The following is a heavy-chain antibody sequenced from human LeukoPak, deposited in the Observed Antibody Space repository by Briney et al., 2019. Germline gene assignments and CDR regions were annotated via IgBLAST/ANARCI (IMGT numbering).Heavy chain of an antibody. CDR2: IYYSGST. V-gene: IGHV4-59*08. D-gene: IGHD3-10*01. Sequence: PSETLSLTCPVSGGSISSYYWGWIRQPPGKGLEWIGYIYYSGSTNYKPSLRSRVTISVDTSKNQFSLKQSSAAAADTVVYYFGRTNYNPYLTSRVTISVDTSKNQFYLKLSSPTAADTAVYYCARHIEGIDIVATPGFDYWGQGTLVTVSS. J-gene: IGHJ4*02. CDR3: GRTNYNPYLTSRVTISVDTSKNQFYLKLSSPTAADTAVYYCARHIEGIDIVATPGFDY. CDR1: GGSISSYY.